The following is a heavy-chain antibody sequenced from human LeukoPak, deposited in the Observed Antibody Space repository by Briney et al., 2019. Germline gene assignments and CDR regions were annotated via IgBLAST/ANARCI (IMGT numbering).Heavy chain of an antibody. CDR2: IYRGGST. V-gene: IGHV3-53*01. J-gene: IGHJ4*02. CDR3: ARDLPVVY. CDR1: GFNVSSKY. Sequence: GGSLRLSCAASGFNVSSKYMSWVRQAPGKGLEWVSVIYRGGSTYYADSVKGRFTISRDNSKSSLYLQMNSLRAEDTAVYYCARDLPVVYWGQGTLVTVSS. D-gene: IGHD4-23*01.